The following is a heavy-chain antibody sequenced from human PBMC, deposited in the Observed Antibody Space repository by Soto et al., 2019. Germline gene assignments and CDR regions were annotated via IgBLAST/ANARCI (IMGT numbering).Heavy chain of an antibody. CDR1: GFTFSSYW. Sequence: GGSLRLSCAASGFTFSSYWMHWVRQAPGKGLVWVSRINSDGSSTSYADSVKGRFTISRDNAKNTLYLQMNSLRAEDTAVYYCARSELQWLVPCYWGQGTLVTVSS. J-gene: IGHJ4*02. D-gene: IGHD6-19*01. CDR2: INSDGSST. V-gene: IGHV3-74*01. CDR3: ARSELQWLVPCY.